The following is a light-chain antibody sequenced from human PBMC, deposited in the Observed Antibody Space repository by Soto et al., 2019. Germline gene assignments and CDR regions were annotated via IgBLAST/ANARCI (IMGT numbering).Light chain of an antibody. CDR1: QSVRSY. V-gene: IGKV3-11*01. Sequence: EIVLTQSPATLSLSPGERATLSCRASQSVRSYLAWYQQKPGQAPRLLIYDASKRANGIPARFSGSGSGTDFTLTISSLEPEDFAIYYCQQRDNWPSITFGQGTRLEIK. CDR2: DAS. J-gene: IGKJ5*01. CDR3: QQRDNWPSIT.